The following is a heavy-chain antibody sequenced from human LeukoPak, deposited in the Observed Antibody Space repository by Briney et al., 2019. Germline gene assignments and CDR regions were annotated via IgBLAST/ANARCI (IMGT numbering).Heavy chain of an antibody. D-gene: IGHD3-10*01. CDR2: ISSSSSTI. CDR3: ARDLSGRYAFDI. CDR1: GFTFSNYP. J-gene: IGHJ3*02. V-gene: IGHV3-48*02. Sequence: GGSLRLSCAASGFTFSNYPMHWVRQAPGKGLEWVSYISSSSSTIYYADSAKGRFTISRDNAKNSLYLQMNNLRDEDTAVYYCARDLSGRYAFDIWGQGTMVTVSS.